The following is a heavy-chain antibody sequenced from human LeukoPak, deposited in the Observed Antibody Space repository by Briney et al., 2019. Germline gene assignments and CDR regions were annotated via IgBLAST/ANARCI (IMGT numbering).Heavy chain of an antibody. CDR1: GFTFSSYE. Sequence: GGCLRLSCADSGFTFSSYEMNWVRQAPGKGLGWVSFISSSGNTIYYADSVKGRFIISRDNAKNSLYLQMNSLRTEDTAVYYCARERPGEDTFDIWGHGTMVTVSS. CDR2: ISSSGNTI. CDR3: ARERPGEDTFDI. V-gene: IGHV3-48*03. D-gene: IGHD7-27*01. J-gene: IGHJ3*02.